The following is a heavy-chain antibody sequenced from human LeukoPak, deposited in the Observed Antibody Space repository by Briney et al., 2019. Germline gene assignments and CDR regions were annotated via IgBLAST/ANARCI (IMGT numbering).Heavy chain of an antibody. CDR1: GGTFSSYA. V-gene: IGHV1-69*01. D-gene: IGHD4-23*01. Sequence: SVKVSCKASGGTFSSYAISWVRQAPGQGLEWMGGIIPIFGTANYAQKFQGRVTITADESTSTAYMELSSLRSEDTAVYYCARESYGGNSGYYLDYWGQGTLVTVSS. CDR3: ARESYGGNSGYYLDY. CDR2: IIPIFGTA. J-gene: IGHJ4*02.